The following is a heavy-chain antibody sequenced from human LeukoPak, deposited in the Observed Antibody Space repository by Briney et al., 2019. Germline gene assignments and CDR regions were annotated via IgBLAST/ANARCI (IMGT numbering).Heavy chain of an antibody. CDR2: ITAYNDNT. D-gene: IGHD3-10*01. CDR3: ARALLWFGEPSHIDY. Sequence: ASVKVSCKASGYSFTSYGTSWGPQAPRQGVGWMGWITAYNDNTNYAQKLQGRVTVTTDTSTSTAYMELRSLRSDDTAVYYCARALLWFGEPSHIDYWGQGTLVTASS. J-gene: IGHJ4*02. V-gene: IGHV1-18*01. CDR1: GYSFTSYG.